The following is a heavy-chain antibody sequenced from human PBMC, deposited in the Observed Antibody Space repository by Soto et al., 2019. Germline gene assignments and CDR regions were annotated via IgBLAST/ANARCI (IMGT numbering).Heavy chain of an antibody. CDR3: ARDSEMSTSDIDY. J-gene: IGHJ4*02. V-gene: IGHV3-48*01. CDR2: INSTGSII. D-gene: IGHD1-1*01. CDR1: GFTPSRLS. Sequence: PGGSPRLSCAASGFTPSRLSMNWVRQAPGKGLEWISYINSTGSIIYYADSVKGRFTISRDNAKNSLYLQMNSLRAEDTAVYYCARDSEMSTSDIDYWGQGTLVTVSS.